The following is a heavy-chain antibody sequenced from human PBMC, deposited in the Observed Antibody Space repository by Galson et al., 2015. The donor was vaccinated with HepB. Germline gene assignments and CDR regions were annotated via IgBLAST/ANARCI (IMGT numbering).Heavy chain of an antibody. CDR1: GGTFSSYA. CDR3: ARVIEYGEVGGVDY. D-gene: IGHD3-16*01. J-gene: IGHJ4*02. CDR2: IIPILGIA. V-gene: IGHV1-69*04. Sequence: SVKVSCKASGGTFSSYAISWVRQAPGQGLEWMGRIIPILGIANYAQKFQGRVTITADKSTSTAYMELSSLRSEDTAVYYCARVIEYGEVGGVDYWGQGTLVTVSS.